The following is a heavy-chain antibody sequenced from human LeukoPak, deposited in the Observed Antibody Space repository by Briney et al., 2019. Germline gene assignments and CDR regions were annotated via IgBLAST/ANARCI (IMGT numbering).Heavy chain of an antibody. V-gene: IGHV3-21*01. J-gene: IGHJ4*02. Sequence: GGSLRLSCAASGFTFSSYSLNWVRQAPGKGLEWVSFISSSNNYIYYADSVKGRFTISRDNSRSTLYLQMNSLRPEDTAIYYCAREGYYGSGSPPSLYFDYWGQGTLVTVSS. CDR1: GFTFSSYS. D-gene: IGHD3-10*01. CDR2: ISSSNNYI. CDR3: AREGYYGSGSPPSLYFDY.